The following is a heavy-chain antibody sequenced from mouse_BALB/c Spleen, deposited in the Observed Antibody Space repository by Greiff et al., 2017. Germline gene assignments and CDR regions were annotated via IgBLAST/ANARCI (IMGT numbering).Heavy chain of an antibody. Sequence: QVHVKQSGAELMKPGASVKISCKATGYTFSSYWIEWVKQRPGHGLEWIGEILPGSGSTNYNEKFKGKATFTADTSSNTAYMQLSSLTSEDSAVYYCARGGYYGNYAWFAYWGQGTLVTVSA. CDR3: ARGGYYGNYAWFAY. CDR1: GYTFSSYW. V-gene: IGHV1-9*01. J-gene: IGHJ3*01. CDR2: ILPGSGST. D-gene: IGHD2-1*01.